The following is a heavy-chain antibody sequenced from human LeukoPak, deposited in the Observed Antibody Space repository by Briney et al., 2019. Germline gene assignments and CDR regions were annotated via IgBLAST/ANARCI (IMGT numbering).Heavy chain of an antibody. V-gene: IGHV3-74*01. CDR3: ARWDSSVGPYYFDY. J-gene: IGHJ4*02. Sequence: GGSLRLSCAASGFSFSVYWMHWVRQAPGKEPVWVSRIKTDGSITDYADFVKGRFTISRDNAKNSLYLQMNSLRAEDTAVYYCARWDSSVGPYYFDYWGQGTLVTVSS. D-gene: IGHD3-22*01. CDR1: GFSFSVYW. CDR2: IKTDGSIT.